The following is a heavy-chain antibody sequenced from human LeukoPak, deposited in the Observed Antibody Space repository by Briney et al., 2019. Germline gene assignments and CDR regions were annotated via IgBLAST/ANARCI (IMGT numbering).Heavy chain of an antibody. CDR1: GGTFSSYA. J-gene: IGHJ3*02. CDR2: IIPIFGTA. D-gene: IGHD3-3*01. CDR3: AGPIATYDFHNPYAFDI. Sequence: ASVKVSCKASGGTFSSYAISWVRQAPGQGLEWMGGIIPIFGTANYAQKFQGRVTISTDESTSTAYMELSSLRSEDTAVYYCAGPIATYDFHNPYAFDIWGQGTMVTVSS. V-gene: IGHV1-69*05.